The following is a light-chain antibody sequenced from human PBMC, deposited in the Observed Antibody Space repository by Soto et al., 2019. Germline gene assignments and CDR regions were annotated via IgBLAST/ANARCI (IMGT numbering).Light chain of an antibody. CDR2: DAS. J-gene: IGKJ5*01. CDR1: QDISNY. V-gene: IGKV1-33*01. Sequence: MPVTQCPCSLSGSVLDSVTSPCQASQDISNYLNWYQQKPGKAPKLLIYDASNLETGVPSRFSGSGSGTEFTLTISSLQPDDFATYYCQQYYSYPIRFGQGTRLEIK. CDR3: QQYYSYPIR.